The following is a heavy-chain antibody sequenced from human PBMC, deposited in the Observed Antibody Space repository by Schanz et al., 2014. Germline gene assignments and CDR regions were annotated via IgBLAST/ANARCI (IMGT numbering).Heavy chain of an antibody. D-gene: IGHD2-15*01. Sequence: DVQLLESGGGLVQPGGSLRLSCAASGFTFNSYAMTWVRQAPGKGLEWYSSISNGGGSKYYADSVKGRFTISRDNSENTLYLQMNSLSADDTAVFYCAKEMGYCSGGTCYDYYYYGLDVWGQGTTVTVSS. CDR3: AKEMGYCSGGTCYDYYYYGLDV. CDR1: GFTFNSYA. CDR2: ISNGGGSK. V-gene: IGHV3-23*01. J-gene: IGHJ6*02.